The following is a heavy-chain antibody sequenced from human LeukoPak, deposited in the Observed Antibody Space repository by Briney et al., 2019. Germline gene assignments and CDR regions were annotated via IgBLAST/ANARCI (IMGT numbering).Heavy chain of an antibody. CDR3: ATNPMTGYHLGDHFYFYMAV. J-gene: IGHJ6*03. D-gene: IGHD1-20*01. CDR2: ISGSGETS. Sequence: GESLRLSCPAFSRSAMSWVRQAPGKGLEWVSAISGSGETSYHANSVEGRFTISRDNSNTLYLQMNSLREDDTAVYYCATNPMTGYHLGDHFYFYMAVWGRGTTVTVS. CDR1: SRSA. V-gene: IGHV3-23*01.